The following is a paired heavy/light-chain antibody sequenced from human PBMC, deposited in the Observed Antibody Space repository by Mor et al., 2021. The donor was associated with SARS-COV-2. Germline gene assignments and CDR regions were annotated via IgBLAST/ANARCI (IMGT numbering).Light chain of an antibody. CDR3: QQRSNWPLT. J-gene: IGKJ4*01. CDR1: QSVSSY. V-gene: IGKV3-11*01. CDR2: DAS. Sequence: EIVLTQSPATLSLSPGERATLSCRASQSVSSYLAWYQQKPGQAPRLLIFDASNRATGIPARFTGSGSGTDFTLTISSLEPEDFAVYYCQQRSNWPLTFGGGTKVEIK.
Heavy chain of an antibody. V-gene: IGHV1-69*01. D-gene: IGHD3-3*01. CDR3: ARASLGMTIFEHRPWHYSMDV. J-gene: IGHJ6*02. CDR1: GGTFSTHG. Sequence: QVQLVQSGAEVQKPGSSVKVSCKASGGTFSTHGISWVRQAPGQGLEWMGGIVPFFGTANYAPKFPGRGTITADPSTSTVYMELSSLRPEDTAIYYCARASLGMTIFEHRPWHYSMDVWGQGTSVTVSS. CDR2: IVPFFGTA.